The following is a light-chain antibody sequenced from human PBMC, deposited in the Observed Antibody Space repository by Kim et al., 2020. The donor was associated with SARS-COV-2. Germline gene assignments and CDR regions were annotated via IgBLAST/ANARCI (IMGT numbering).Light chain of an antibody. CDR2: HHG. CDR1: NMGKKS. Sequence: APTEPARLSCGGSNMGKKSGHWYQQRMGQDPVLVIYHHGRRPSGIPERFSGSNSGNTATLTVSRVEAGDEADYYCQVWDSDSDHVVFGGGTQLTVL. V-gene: IGLV3-21*04. J-gene: IGLJ3*02. CDR3: QVWDSDSDHVV.